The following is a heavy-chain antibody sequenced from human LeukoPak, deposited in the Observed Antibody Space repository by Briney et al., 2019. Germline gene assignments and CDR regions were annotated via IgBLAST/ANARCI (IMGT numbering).Heavy chain of an antibody. J-gene: IGHJ5*02. CDR1: GGSFSGYY. CDR3: AEWQLNNWFDP. CDR2: INHSGST. D-gene: IGHD1-26*01. Sequence: SETLSLTCAVYGGSFSGYYWSWIRQPPGKGLEWIGEINHSGSTNYNPSLKSRVTISVDTSKNQFSLKLSSVTAADTAVYYCAEWQLNNWFDPWGQGTLVTVSS. V-gene: IGHV4-34*01.